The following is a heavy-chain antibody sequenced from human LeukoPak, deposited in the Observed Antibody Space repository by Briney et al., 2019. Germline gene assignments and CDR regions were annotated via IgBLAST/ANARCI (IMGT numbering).Heavy chain of an antibody. V-gene: IGHV3-21*01. D-gene: IGHD2-21*02. CDR1: GFTFNSYT. CDR3: ARAVVVTAGPDS. J-gene: IGHJ4*02. Sequence: GGSLRLSCIGSGFTFNSYTMLWVRQPPGKGLEWVSSINSNSNFIYYAVSVKGRFTISRDRAEKSVYLQMSNLRAEDTAVYYCARAVVVTAGPDSWGQGTLVTVSS. CDR2: INSNSNFI.